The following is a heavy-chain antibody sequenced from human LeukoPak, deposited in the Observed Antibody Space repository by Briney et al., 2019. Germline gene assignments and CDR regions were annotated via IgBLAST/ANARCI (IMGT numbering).Heavy chain of an antibody. Sequence: PSETLSLTCTVSGGSISSYYWSWIRQPPGKGLEWIGYIYYSGSTNYNPSLKSRVTISVDTSKNQFSLKLSSVTAADAAVYYCARDFQRRWLHEERGHAFDIWGQGTMVTVSS. D-gene: IGHD5-24*01. CDR2: IYYSGST. CDR3: ARDFQRRWLHEERGHAFDI. CDR1: GGSISSYY. V-gene: IGHV4-59*01. J-gene: IGHJ3*02.